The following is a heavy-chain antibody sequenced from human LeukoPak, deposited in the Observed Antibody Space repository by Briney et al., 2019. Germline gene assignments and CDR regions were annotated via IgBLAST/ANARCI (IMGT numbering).Heavy chain of an antibody. Sequence: SETLSLTCTVSGGSISNYYWSWIRQPPGKGLEWIGYIYYSGSTKYNPSLKSRVTISVDTSKNQFSLKLSSVTAADTAVYYCARVVGYYYGSGSYYPTPSYYFDYWGQGTLVTVSS. CDR3: ARVVGYYYGSGSYYPTPSYYFDY. J-gene: IGHJ4*02. CDR2: IYYSGST. V-gene: IGHV4-59*01. D-gene: IGHD3-10*01. CDR1: GGSISNYY.